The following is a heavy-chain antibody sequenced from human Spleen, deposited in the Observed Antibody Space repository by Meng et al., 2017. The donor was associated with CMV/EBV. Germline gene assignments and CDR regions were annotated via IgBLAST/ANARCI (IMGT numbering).Heavy chain of an antibody. J-gene: IGHJ4*02. CDR3: ARDLYGSYSGGHFDY. D-gene: IGHD1-26*01. Sequence: QVQLQESGPGLVKPPETLSLTCSVSGGSISTYYWSWIRQPPGKGLEWIGFINYSGNTNYNPSLKSRVTISVDTSKNQFSLKLSSVTAADTAVYYCARDLYGSYSGGHFDYWGQGTLVTVSS. CDR2: INYSGNT. V-gene: IGHV4-59*01. CDR1: GGSISTYY.